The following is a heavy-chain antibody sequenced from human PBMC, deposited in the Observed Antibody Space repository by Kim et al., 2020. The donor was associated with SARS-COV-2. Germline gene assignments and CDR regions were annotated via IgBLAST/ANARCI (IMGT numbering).Heavy chain of an antibody. Sequence: PPLKSRVTISVDTSKNQFSLKLSSVTAADTAVYYCAREGEDSSGYYYGYWGQGTLVTVSS. V-gene: IGHV4-59*01. D-gene: IGHD3-22*01. J-gene: IGHJ4*02. CDR3: AREGEDSSGYYYGY.